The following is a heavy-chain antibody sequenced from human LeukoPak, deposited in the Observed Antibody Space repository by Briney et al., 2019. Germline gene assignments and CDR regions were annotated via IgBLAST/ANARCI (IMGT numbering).Heavy chain of an antibody. V-gene: IGHV1-8*03. J-gene: IGHJ4*02. Sequence: SSVKVSCKASGGTFSSYAISWVRQAPGQGLEWMGWMNPNSGNTGYAQKFQGRVTITRNTSISTAYMELSSLRSEDTAVYYCARVGTNSGSSDYWGQGTLVTVSS. CDR1: GGTFSSYA. CDR2: MNPNSGNT. CDR3: ARVGTNSGSSDY. D-gene: IGHD1-26*01.